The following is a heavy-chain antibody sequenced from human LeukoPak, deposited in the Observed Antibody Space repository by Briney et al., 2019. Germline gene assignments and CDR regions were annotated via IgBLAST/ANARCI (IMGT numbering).Heavy chain of an antibody. D-gene: IGHD5-24*01. J-gene: IGHJ4*02. CDR2: INPNSGGT. CDR1: GYTFTGYY. Sequence: ASVKVSCKASGYTFTGYYMHWVRQAPGQGLEWMGWINPNSGGTNYAQKFQGRVTMTRDTSISTAYMELSSLRSEDTAVYYCARDRRDGYNYDFDYWGQGTLVTVSS. CDR3: ARDRRDGYNYDFDY. V-gene: IGHV1-2*02.